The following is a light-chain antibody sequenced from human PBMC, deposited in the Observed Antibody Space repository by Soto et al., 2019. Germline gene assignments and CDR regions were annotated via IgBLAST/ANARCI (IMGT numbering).Light chain of an antibody. CDR3: HSYDCTVGVYVV. J-gene: IGLJ2*01. Sequence: QSVLTQPPSVSGAPGQSVTISCTGSRSNLGPGHDVHWYQQLPGAAPKLLIYGNTNRPSRVPERFSGSKSGISASLAITGLQTEVEADYYCHSYDCTVGVYVVFGGGTKLTVL. V-gene: IGLV1-40*01. CDR1: RSNLGPGHD. CDR2: GNT.